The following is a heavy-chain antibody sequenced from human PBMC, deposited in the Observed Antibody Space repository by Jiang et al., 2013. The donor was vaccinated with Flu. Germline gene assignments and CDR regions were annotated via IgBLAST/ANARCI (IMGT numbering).Heavy chain of an antibody. D-gene: IGHD4-23*01. V-gene: IGHV1-69*04. J-gene: IGHJ5*02. CDR3: ARALNDYGDNDRPNWFDP. CDR2: GLA. Sequence: GLANYAEKFQGRVTITADTSTSTAYMELSSLTSEDTAVYYCARALNDYGDNDRPNWFDPWGQGTLVTVSS.